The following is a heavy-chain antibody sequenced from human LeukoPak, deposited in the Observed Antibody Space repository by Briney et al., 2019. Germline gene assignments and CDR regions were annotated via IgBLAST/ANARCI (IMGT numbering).Heavy chain of an antibody. Sequence: PGGSLRLSCAASGFTVSSNYMSWVRQAPGKGLEWVSVIYSGGSTYYADSVKGRFTISRDNSKNTLYLQMNSLRAEDTAVYYCASNSGGWYGDYWGQGTLVTVSS. CDR2: IYSGGST. CDR3: ASNSGGWYGDY. V-gene: IGHV3-66*01. CDR1: GFTVSSNY. D-gene: IGHD6-19*01. J-gene: IGHJ4*02.